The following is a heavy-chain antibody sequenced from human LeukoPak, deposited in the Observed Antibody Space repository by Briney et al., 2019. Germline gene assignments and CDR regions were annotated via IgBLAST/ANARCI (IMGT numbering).Heavy chain of an antibody. Sequence: PGWSLRLSCAASGSTLGNNYFSWVRQAPGKGLDWVELIYSGGGTVYADSVKGRFTISRDSSKNTLFLQMNSLKPEDTAMYHCTRNRPEAPLGYWGQGTLVTVSS. CDR3: TRNRPEAPLGY. CDR1: GSTLGNNY. J-gene: IGHJ4*02. V-gene: IGHV3-53*01. CDR2: IYSGGGT. D-gene: IGHD1-14*01.